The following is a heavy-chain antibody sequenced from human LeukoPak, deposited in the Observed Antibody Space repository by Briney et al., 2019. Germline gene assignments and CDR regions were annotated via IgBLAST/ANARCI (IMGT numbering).Heavy chain of an antibody. CDR2: ISVSGGST. CDR3: AKDLGWLLGGY. J-gene: IGHJ4*02. CDR1: GFTFSSYG. Sequence: GGSLRLSCAASGFTFSSYGMSWVRQAPGKGLEWVSTISVSGGSTYYADSVKGRFTISRDNSKNTLYLQMNSLRAEDTAVYYCAKDLGWLLGGYWGQGTLVTVSS. D-gene: IGHD3-3*01. V-gene: IGHV3-23*01.